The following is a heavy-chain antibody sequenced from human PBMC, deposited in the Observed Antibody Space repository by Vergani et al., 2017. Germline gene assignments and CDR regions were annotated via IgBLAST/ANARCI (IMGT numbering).Heavy chain of an antibody. V-gene: IGHV1-69*01. D-gene: IGHD2-21*01. CDR3: ARSAAIGNYDDY. CDR1: GGTFSSYA. CDR2: IIPIFGTA. J-gene: IGHJ4*02. Sequence: QVQLVQSGAEVKKPGSSVKVSCKASGGTFSSYAISWVRQAPGQGLEWMGGIIPIFGTANYAQKFQGRVTITSDESMITAYMELSSLRSEDTAVYYCARSAAIGNYDDYWGQGTLVTVSS.